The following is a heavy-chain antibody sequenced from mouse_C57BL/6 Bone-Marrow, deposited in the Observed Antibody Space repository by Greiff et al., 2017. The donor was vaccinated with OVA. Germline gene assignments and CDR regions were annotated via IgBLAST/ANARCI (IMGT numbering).Heavy chain of an antibody. CDR1: GFSLTSYG. Sequence: VQLKESGPGLVQPSQSLSITCTVSGFSLTSYGVHWVRQSPGKGLEWLGVIWSGGSTDYNAAFISRLSISTDNSKSQVFFKMNSLQADDTAIYYCARKAYDGYYVGFAYWGQGTLVTVSA. D-gene: IGHD2-3*01. J-gene: IGHJ3*01. CDR3: ARKAYDGYYVGFAY. V-gene: IGHV2-2*01. CDR2: IWSGGST.